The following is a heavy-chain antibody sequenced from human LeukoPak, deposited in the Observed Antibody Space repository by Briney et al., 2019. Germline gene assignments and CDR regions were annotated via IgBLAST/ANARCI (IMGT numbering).Heavy chain of an antibody. V-gene: IGHV3-48*01. D-gene: IGHD2-15*01. Sequence: PGGSLRLSCAASGFTFSSYSMNWVRQAPGKGLEWVSYISSSSSSIYYAESVKGRFTISRDSSKTTVFLQMNSQRAEDTAVYYCAAQDTFFDSWGQGTLVTVSS. CDR2: ISSSSSSI. CDR3: AAQDTFFDS. CDR1: GFTFSSYS. J-gene: IGHJ4*02.